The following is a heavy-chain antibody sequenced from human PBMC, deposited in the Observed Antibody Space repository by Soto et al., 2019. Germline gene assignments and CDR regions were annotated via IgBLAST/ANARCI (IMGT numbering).Heavy chain of an antibody. J-gene: IGHJ4*02. CDR2: ISYDGSNK. CDR1: GFTFSSYA. V-gene: IGHV3-30-3*01. CDR3: ARELFTIFGVRDY. D-gene: IGHD3-3*01. Sequence: GGSLRLSCAASGFTFSSYAMHWVRQAPGKGLEWVAVISYDGSNKYYADSVKGRFTISRDNSKNTLYLQMNSLRAEDTAVYYCARELFTIFGVRDYWGQGNLVTVS.